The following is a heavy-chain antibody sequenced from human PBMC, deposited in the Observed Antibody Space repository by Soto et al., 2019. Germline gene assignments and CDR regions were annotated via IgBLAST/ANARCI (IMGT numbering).Heavy chain of an antibody. D-gene: IGHD2-15*01. CDR1: GFTFSSCA. Sequence: PGGSLRLSCAASGFTFSSCAMGWVRQGPGKGLEWVAVVSIGGSTHYADSVRGRFTISGDNSKNTLSLQMNSLTAEDTAVYFCAKRRGAGGHFDYWGQGALVTVSS. CDR3: AKRRGAGGHFDY. CDR2: VSIGGST. J-gene: IGHJ4*02. V-gene: IGHV3-23*01.